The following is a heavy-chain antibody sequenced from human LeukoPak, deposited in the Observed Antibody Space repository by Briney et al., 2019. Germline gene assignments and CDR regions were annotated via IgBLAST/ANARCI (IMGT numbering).Heavy chain of an antibody. V-gene: IGHV1-69*13. D-gene: IGHD4-11*01. CDR1: GGTFSSYA. J-gene: IGHJ4*02. CDR3: ARHVDSNYPFDY. Sequence: SVKVSCKASGGTFSSYAISWVRQAPGQGLEWMGGIIPIFGTANYAQKFQGRVTITADEFTSTAYMELSSLRSEDTAVYYCARHVDSNYPFDYWGQGTLVTLSS. CDR2: IIPIFGTA.